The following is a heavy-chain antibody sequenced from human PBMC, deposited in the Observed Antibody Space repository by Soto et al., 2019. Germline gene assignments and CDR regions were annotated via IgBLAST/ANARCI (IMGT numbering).Heavy chain of an antibody. CDR2: IYPGDSDT. CDR3: ARPFDSSGRFDS. D-gene: IGHD6-19*01. CDR1: GYSFTIYW. J-gene: IGHJ5*01. V-gene: IGHV5-51*01. Sequence: GESLKISCKGSGYSFTIYWIGWVRQMPEKGLEWMGIIYPGDSDTRYSPSFQGQVTISADKSISTAYLQWSSLKASDTALYFCARPFDSSGRFDSWGQGTLVTVSS.